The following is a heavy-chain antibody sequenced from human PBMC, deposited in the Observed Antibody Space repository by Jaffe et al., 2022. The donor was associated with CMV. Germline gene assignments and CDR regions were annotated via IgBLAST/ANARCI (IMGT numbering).Heavy chain of an antibody. CDR2: IKQDGSEK. V-gene: IGHV3-7*01. CDR3: ARDHHKYYDFWSGYSGADGMDV. CDR1: GFTFSSYW. J-gene: IGHJ6*02. Sequence: EVQLVESGGGLVQPGGSLRLSCAASGFTFSSYWMSWVRQAPGKGLEWVANIKQDGSEKYYVDSVKGRFTISRDNAKNSLYLQMNSLRAEDTAVYYCARDHHKYYDFWSGYSGADGMDVWGQGTAVTVSS. D-gene: IGHD3-3*01.